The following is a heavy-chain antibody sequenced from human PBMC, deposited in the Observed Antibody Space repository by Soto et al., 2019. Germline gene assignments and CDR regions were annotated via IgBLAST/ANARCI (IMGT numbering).Heavy chain of an antibody. CDR2: INHSGST. V-gene: IGHV4-34*01. Sequence: SETLCLTCPVSDGSIRGYYWSWIRPPPGKGLEWIGEINHSGSTNYNPSLKSRVTISVDTSKNQFSLKLSSVTAADTAVYYCARAQRLPRYNWFDPWGQGTLVNLSS. CDR1: DGSIRGYY. D-gene: IGHD4-17*01. J-gene: IGHJ5*02. CDR3: ARAQRLPRYNWFDP.